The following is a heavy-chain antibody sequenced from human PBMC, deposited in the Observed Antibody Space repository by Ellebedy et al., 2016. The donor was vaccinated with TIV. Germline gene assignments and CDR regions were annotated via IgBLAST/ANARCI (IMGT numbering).Heavy chain of an antibody. V-gene: IGHV1-18*01. D-gene: IGHD6-19*01. Sequence: ASVKVSCKASGGTFSSYAISWVRQAPGQGLEWMGWISAYTGNTNYAQKLQGRVTMTTDTSTSTAYMELRSLRSDDTAVYYCARGFSSGSNWFDPWGQGTLVTVSS. CDR3: ARGFSSGSNWFDP. J-gene: IGHJ5*02. CDR1: GGTFSSYA. CDR2: ISAYTGNT.